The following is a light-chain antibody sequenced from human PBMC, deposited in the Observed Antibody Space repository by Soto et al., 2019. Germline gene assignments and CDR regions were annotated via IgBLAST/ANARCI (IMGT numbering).Light chain of an antibody. CDR3: HQYGSSPLT. CDR2: GAS. CDR1: QSVTSSS. V-gene: IGKV3-20*01. Sequence: EIVLTQSPGTLSLSPGERATLSCRASQSVTSSSLAWYQQKPGQAPRLLVYGASRRATGIPDRFSGSGSGTDFTLTISRLEPQDFAMYYCHQYGSSPLTFGGGTKVKIK. J-gene: IGKJ4*01.